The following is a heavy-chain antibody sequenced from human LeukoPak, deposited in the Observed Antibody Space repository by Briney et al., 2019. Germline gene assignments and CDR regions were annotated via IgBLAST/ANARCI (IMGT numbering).Heavy chain of an antibody. J-gene: IGHJ4*02. D-gene: IGHD3-22*01. CDR2: IIPTFGTA. CDR1: GGTFSSYA. CDR3: ARGYYDSSGFYFDY. V-gene: IGHV1-69*05. Sequence: VASVKVSCKASGGTFSSYAISWVRQAPGQGLEWMGGIIPTFGTANYAQKFQGRVTITTDESTSTAYMELSSLRSEDTAVYYCARGYYDSSGFYFDYWGQGTLVTVSS.